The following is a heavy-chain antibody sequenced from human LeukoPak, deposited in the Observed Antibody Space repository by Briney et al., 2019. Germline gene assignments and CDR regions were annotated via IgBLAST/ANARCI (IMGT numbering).Heavy chain of an antibody. V-gene: IGHV1-69*04. CDR2: IIPILGIA. J-gene: IGHJ3*02. D-gene: IGHD3-9*01. Sequence: SVKVSCKASGGTFSSYAISWVRQAPGQGLEWMGRIIPILGIANYAQKFQGRVTITADKSTSTAYMELSSLRSEDTAVYYCARDRDYDILTGYSDAFDIWGQGTMVTVSS. CDR1: GGTFSSYA. CDR3: ARDRDYDILTGYSDAFDI.